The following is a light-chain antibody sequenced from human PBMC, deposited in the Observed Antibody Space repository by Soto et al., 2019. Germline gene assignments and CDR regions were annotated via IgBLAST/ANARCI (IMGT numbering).Light chain of an antibody. V-gene: IGLV2-14*03. Sequence: QSVLTQPASVSGSPGRSITISCTGTTIAESVSWYQQHPGKAPKLIIYDVSNRPSGVSDRFSGSRSGNTASLTISGLQAEDEADYYCSSYTSDITLVFGGGTKLTVL. CDR1: TIAES. J-gene: IGLJ2*01. CDR2: DVS. CDR3: SSYTSDITLV.